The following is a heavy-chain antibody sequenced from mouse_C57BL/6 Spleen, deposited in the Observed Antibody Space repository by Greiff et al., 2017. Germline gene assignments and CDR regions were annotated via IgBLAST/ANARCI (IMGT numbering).Heavy chain of an antibody. J-gene: IGHJ1*03. D-gene: IGHD2-3*01. CDR2: ISSGSSTI. CDR3: ARRDGYYGYFDV. Sequence: VQLKESGGGLVKPGGSLKLSCAASGFTFSDYGMHWVRQAPEKGLEWVAYISSGSSTIYNADTVKGRFTISRDNAKNTLFLQMTSLRSEDTAMYYCARRDGYYGYFDVWGTGTTVTVSS. CDR1: GFTFSDYG. V-gene: IGHV5-17*01.